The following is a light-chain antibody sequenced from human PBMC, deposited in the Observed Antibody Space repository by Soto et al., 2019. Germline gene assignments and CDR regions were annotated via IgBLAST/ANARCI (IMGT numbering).Light chain of an antibody. CDR2: EDS. CDR1: SSDAGNYNF. J-gene: IGLJ3*02. Sequence: QSALTQPASVSGSPGQSITISCTGTSSDAGNYNFVSWYQQHPGKAPKVIIYEDSTRPSGVSNRISGSKSGNTASLTSSGLQAEDEADYYCCSYAGSSTSLVFGGGTKLTVL. CDR3: CSYAGSSTSLV. V-gene: IGLV2-23*01.